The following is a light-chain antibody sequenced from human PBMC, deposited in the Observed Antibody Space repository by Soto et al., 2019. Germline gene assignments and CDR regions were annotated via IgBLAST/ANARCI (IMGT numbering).Light chain of an antibody. CDR1: QSISSW. V-gene: IGKV1-39*01. CDR3: QQSYSTPWT. CDR2: AAS. Sequence: DIQMTQSPSTLSASVGDRVTITCRASQSISSWLAWYQQKPGKAPKXLIYAASSLQSGVPSRFSGSGSGTDLTITISSLQPEDFETYDCQQSYSTPWTFGQGTKVDIK. J-gene: IGKJ1*01.